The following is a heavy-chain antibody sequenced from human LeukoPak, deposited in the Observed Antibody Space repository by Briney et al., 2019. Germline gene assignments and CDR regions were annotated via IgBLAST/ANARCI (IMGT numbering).Heavy chain of an antibody. V-gene: IGHV3-33*01. J-gene: IGHJ4*02. CDR3: ARVEGTDSSAWYFDY. CDR2: IWYDGTYK. CDR1: GFTFSSYG. D-gene: IGHD6-19*01. Sequence: PGGSLRLSCAASGFTFSSYGMHWVRQAPGKGLEWVALIWYDGTYKYYADSVKGRFTISRDNSKNTLYLQMNSLRAEDTAVYYCARVEGTDSSAWYFDYWGQGTLVTVSS.